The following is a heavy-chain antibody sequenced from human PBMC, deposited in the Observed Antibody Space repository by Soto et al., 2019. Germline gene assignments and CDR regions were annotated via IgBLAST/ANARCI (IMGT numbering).Heavy chain of an antibody. D-gene: IGHD3-22*01. J-gene: IGHJ5*02. CDR2: IYYSGST. Sequence: SETLSLTCAVYGGSFSSYYWSWIRQPPGKGLEWIGYIYYSGSTNYNPSLKSRVTISVDTSKNQFSLKLSSVTAADTAVYYCARQRPYYYDSSGYYKANWFDPWGQGTLVTVSS. V-gene: IGHV4-59*08. CDR3: ARQRPYYYDSSGYYKANWFDP. CDR1: GGSFSSYY.